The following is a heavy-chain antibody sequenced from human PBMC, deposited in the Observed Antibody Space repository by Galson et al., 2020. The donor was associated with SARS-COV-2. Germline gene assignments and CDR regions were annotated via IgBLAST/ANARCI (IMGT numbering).Heavy chain of an antibody. V-gene: IGHV3-30*04. D-gene: IGHD6-13*01. J-gene: IGHJ4*02. CDR3: ARETDDHTSSWYYY. CDR2: ISYDGTTK. Sequence: GGSLRLSCAASGFALSNSAMHWVRQAPGKGLEWVAIISYDGTTKYNSDSVKGRFTISRDISKNTLYLQMNSLRPEDTAVYYCARETDDHTSSWYYYWGQGARVSVSA. CDR1: GFALSNSA.